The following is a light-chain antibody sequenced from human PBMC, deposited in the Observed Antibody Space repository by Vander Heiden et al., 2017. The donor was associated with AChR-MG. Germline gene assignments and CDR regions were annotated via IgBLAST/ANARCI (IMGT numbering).Light chain of an antibody. CDR3: QVWDITDHVV. CDR2: DDS. CDR1: NIGLNS. J-gene: IGLJ2*01. V-gene: IGLV3-21*02. Sequence: SYVLTPAPSVSVAPGQTASISCEGNNIGLNSVHWFQQKPGQAPVLVVYDDSVRPSGIPGRFSGSNSGNTATLTITRVEAGDEADYYCQVWDITDHVVFGGGTKLTVL.